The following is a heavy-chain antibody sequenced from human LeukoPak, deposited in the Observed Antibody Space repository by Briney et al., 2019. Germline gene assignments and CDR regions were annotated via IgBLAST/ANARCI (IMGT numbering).Heavy chain of an antibody. D-gene: IGHD4-17*01. J-gene: IGHJ4*02. CDR1: GGTFSSYA. CDR2: INPSGGST. Sequence: AASVKVSCKASGGTFSSYAISWVRQAPGQGLEWMGIINPSGGSTSYAQKFQGRVTMTRDTSTSTVYMELSSLRSEDTAVYYCARSDTVTTMYYFDYWGQGTLVTVSS. V-gene: IGHV1-46*01. CDR3: ARSDTVTTMYYFDY.